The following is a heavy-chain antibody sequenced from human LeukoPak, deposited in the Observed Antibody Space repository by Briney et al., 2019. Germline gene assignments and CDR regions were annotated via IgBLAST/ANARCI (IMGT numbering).Heavy chain of an antibody. Sequence: AGSMRPSSAASAFTFSSYWMSWVSQAPGKGLEWVANIKQVGSEKYYVDSVKGRFTISRDNAKNSLYLQMNSLRAEDTAVYYCARDLGYCSSTSCLYGGVFNYWGQGTLVTVSS. CDR1: AFTFSSYW. CDR2: IKQVGSEK. CDR3: ARDLGYCSSTSCLYGGVFNY. V-gene: IGHV3-7*03. D-gene: IGHD2-2*01. J-gene: IGHJ4*02.